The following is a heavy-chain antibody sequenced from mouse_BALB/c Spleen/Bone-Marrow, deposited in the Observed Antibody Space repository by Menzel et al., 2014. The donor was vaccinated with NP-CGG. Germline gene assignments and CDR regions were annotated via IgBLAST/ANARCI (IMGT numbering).Heavy chain of an antibody. J-gene: IGHJ2*01. CDR1: GYTSTSYW. Sequence: DLVKPGASVKLSCKASGYTSTSYWINWIKQRPGQGLEWIGRIAPGSGSTYYNEMFKGKAILTVDTSSSPAYIQLSSLSSEDSAVYFCAYYRYDVNYWGQGTTLTVSS. CDR3: AYYRYDVNY. D-gene: IGHD2-14*01. CDR2: IAPGSGST. V-gene: IGHV1S41*01.